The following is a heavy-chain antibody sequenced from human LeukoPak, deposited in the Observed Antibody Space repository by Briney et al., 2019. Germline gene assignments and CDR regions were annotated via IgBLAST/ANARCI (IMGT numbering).Heavy chain of an antibody. V-gene: IGHV4-34*01. D-gene: IGHD4-17*01. CDR3: ARDSVIDYGDYGGSAYGMDV. CDR2: INESGAT. CDR1: GGSFRAYY. Sequence: SETLSLTCVVYGGSFRAYYWSWIRQPPGKGLEWIGEINESGATNYNPSLKSRVTISINTSKNHFSLKLSSVTAADTAVYYCARDSVIDYGDYGGSAYGMDVWGQGTTVTVSS. J-gene: IGHJ6*02.